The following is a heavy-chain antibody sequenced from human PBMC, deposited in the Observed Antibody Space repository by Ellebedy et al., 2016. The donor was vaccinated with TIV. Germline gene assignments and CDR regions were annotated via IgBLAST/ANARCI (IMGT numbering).Heavy chain of an antibody. Sequence: AASVKVPCKTSGYTFTSYGISWVRQAPGQGLEWMGWISAYNGNTNYAQMLQGRVTMTTDTFTSPAYMELRSLISDDPAEYYCARGPYGSGRSPLDYWGQGTLVAVSS. CDR1: GYTFTSYG. V-gene: IGHV1-18*04. CDR3: ARGPYGSGRSPLDY. CDR2: ISAYNGNT. J-gene: IGHJ4*02. D-gene: IGHD3-10*01.